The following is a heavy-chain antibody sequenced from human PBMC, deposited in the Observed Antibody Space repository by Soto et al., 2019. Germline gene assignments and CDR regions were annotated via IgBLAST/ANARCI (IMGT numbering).Heavy chain of an antibody. CDR1: GLNFEKCS. Sequence: PGGSLRLSCTAPGLNFEKCSFNWVRQPPGKGPEWLASISPASTYIRYADSVKGRFTISRDNARNSLSLQMMSLRADDTAMYYCAADTGDIEVVPATTWGQGTLVTVSS. D-gene: IGHD2-15*01. CDR3: AADTGDIEVVPATT. V-gene: IGHV3-21*04. J-gene: IGHJ4*02. CDR2: ISPASTYI.